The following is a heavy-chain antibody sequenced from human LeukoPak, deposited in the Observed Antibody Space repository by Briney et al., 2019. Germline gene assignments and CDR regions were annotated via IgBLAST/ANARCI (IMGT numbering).Heavy chain of an antibody. CDR3: ARGGLDYGDCMGAFDI. CDR2: IYTSGST. D-gene: IGHD4-17*01. CDR1: GGSISSGSYY. V-gene: IGHV4-61*02. Sequence: SEALSLICTVSGGSISSGSYYWSWIRQPAGKGLEWIGRIYTSGSTNYNPSLKSRVTISVDTSKNQFSLKLSSVTAADTAVYYCARGGLDYGDCMGAFDIWGQGTMVTVSS. J-gene: IGHJ3*02.